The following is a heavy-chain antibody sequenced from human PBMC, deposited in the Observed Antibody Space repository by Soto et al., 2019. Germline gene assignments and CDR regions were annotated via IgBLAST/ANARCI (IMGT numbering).Heavy chain of an antibody. CDR3: TTLERYDGSGSCL. V-gene: IGHV3-15*07. J-gene: IGHJ4*02. CDR2: IRSKTDGEIV. CDR1: GVTFTKAW. D-gene: IGHD3-10*01. Sequence: EVQLVESGGGLVKPGGSLGLSCAASGVTFTKAWLNWVRQPPGKGLEWVGRIRSKTDGEIVDYAAPVKGRFTTSRDDSKSTLYLQMNSLRTEDTAVYYCTTLERYDGSGSCLWGQRTLVTVSS.